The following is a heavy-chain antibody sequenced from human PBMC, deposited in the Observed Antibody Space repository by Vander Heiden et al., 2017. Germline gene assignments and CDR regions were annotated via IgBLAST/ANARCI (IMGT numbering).Heavy chain of an antibody. CDR3: ARDSYYDSSGYYYGPDAFDI. CDR1: GGTFSSYA. V-gene: IGHV1-69*01. J-gene: IGHJ3*02. D-gene: IGHD3-22*01. CDR2: IIPIFGTA. Sequence: QVQLVQSGAEVKKPGSSVKVSCKASGGTFSSYAISWVRAAPGQGLEWMGGIIPIFGTANYAQKFQGRVTITADESTSTAYMELSSLRSEDTAVYYCARDSYYDSSGYYYGPDAFDIWGQGTMVTVSS.